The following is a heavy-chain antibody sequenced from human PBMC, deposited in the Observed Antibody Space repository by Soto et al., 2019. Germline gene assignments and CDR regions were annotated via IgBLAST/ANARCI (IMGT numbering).Heavy chain of an antibody. CDR2: IYHSGST. J-gene: IGHJ6*02. V-gene: IGHV4-4*02. Sequence: SETLSLTCAVSGGSISSSNWWSWVRQPPGKGLEWIGEIYHSGSTNYNPSLKSRVTISVDKSKNQFSLKLSSVTAADTAVYYCARYGSGSTYYYGMDVWGQGTTVTVSS. CDR3: ARYGSGSTYYYGMDV. D-gene: IGHD3-10*01. CDR1: GGSISSSNW.